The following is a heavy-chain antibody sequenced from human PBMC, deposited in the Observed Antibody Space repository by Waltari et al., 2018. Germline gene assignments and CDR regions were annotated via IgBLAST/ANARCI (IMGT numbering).Heavy chain of an antibody. Sequence: EVQLVQPGGGSVQPGGSLRLSCSASGFTFSSYAMSWVRQAPGKGLEWVSAIGGSGGSTYYADSVKGRFTISRDNSKNTLYLQMNSLRAEDTAVYYCAKTGGSGYDYYYYYMDVWGKGTTVTVSS. CDR3: AKTGGSGYDYYYYYMDV. J-gene: IGHJ6*03. V-gene: IGHV3-23*04. D-gene: IGHD5-12*01. CDR1: GFTFSSYA. CDR2: IGGSGGST.